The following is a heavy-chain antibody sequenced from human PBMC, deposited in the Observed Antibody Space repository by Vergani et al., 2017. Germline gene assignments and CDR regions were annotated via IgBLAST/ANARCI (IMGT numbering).Heavy chain of an antibody. CDR1: GFTFDDYA. D-gene: IGHD3-22*01. J-gene: IGHJ4*02. Sequence: EVHLVESGGGLVQPGGSLRLSCAASGFTFDDYAMHWVRQAPGKGLEWVSLISWDGGSTYYADSVKGRFTISRDNSKNSLYLQMNSLRAEDTALYYCAKEGGLSYYDSSGYRAPYYFDYWGQGTLVTVSS. CDR3: AKEGGLSYYDSSGYRAPYYFDY. V-gene: IGHV3-43D*04. CDR2: ISWDGGST.